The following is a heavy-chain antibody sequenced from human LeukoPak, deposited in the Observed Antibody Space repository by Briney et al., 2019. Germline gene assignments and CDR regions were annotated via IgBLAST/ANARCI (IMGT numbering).Heavy chain of an antibody. CDR2: INPSGGTT. CDR1: GYIFINYF. J-gene: IGHJ4*02. Sequence: ASVKVSCKASGYIFINYFLHWVRQAPGQGLEWMGRINPSGGTTTYAQKFQDRVTMTWDTSTSTVYMELSSLTSEDTALYCCARDFEKYYDILTGRNRFDYWGQGTLVTVSS. D-gene: IGHD3-9*01. CDR3: ARDFEKYYDILTGRNRFDY. V-gene: IGHV1-46*01.